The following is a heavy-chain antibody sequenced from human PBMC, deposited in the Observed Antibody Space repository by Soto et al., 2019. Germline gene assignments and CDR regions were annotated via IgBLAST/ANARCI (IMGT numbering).Heavy chain of an antibody. CDR3: ARGMKTAVFYGMDV. J-gene: IGHJ6*02. CDR1: GFNFSRSS. Sequence: EVQVVESGGGLVEPGGSLRLSCAASGFNFSRSSMNWVRQAPGKGLEWVASISTSSNLIYYEDSVKGRFTVSRDNTKNSMYLQMIRLRAEDTAIYYCARGMKTAVFYGMDVWGQGTTVTVSS. D-gene: IGHD2-2*01. CDR2: ISTSSNLI. V-gene: IGHV3-21*01.